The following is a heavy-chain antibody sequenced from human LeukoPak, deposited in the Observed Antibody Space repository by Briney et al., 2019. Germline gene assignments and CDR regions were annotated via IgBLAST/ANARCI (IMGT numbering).Heavy chain of an antibody. CDR3: ARDRPKLRFLEWSQYYFDY. D-gene: IGHD3-3*01. CDR2: IIPNSGGT. CDR1: GYTFTGYY. V-gene: IGHV1-2*02. J-gene: IGHJ4*02. Sequence: GASVKVSCKASGYTFTGYYMHWVRQAPGQGLEWMGWIIPNSGGTNYAQKFQGRVTMTRDTSISTAYMELSRLRSDDTAVYYCARDRPKLRFLEWSQYYFDYWGQGTLVSVSS.